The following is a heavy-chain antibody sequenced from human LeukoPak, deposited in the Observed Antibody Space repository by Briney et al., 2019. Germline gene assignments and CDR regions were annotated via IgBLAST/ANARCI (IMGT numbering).Heavy chain of an antibody. CDR1: GYSFPNYW. D-gene: IGHD2-21*01. CDR3: ARHVTAYSAGAY. J-gene: IGHJ4*02. V-gene: IGHV5-51*01. Sequence: GESLKISCQGSGYSFPNYWIGWVRQMPGKGLEWMGSIYPGDSDTRYSPSFQGQVTISADKSSSTAYLQWSSLKASDSAMYYCARHVTAYSAGAYWGQGTLVAVSS. CDR2: IYPGDSDT.